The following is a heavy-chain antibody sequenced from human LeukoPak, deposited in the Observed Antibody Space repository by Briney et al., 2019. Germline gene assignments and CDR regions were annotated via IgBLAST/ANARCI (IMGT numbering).Heavy chain of an antibody. D-gene: IGHD6-13*01. CDR1: GFTFSSYD. CDR2: IGTAGDT. J-gene: IGHJ6*02. Sequence: HPGGSLRLSCAASGFTFSSYDMHWVRQATGKGLEWVSAIGTAGDTYYPGSVKGRFTISRENAKNSLYLQMNSLRAGDTAVYYCARGGGQQLFSGPEGMDVWGQGTTVTVSS. V-gene: IGHV3-13*04. CDR3: ARGGGQQLFSGPEGMDV.